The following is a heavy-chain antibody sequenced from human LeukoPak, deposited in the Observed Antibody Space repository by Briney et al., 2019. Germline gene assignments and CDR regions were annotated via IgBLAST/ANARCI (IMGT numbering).Heavy chain of an antibody. D-gene: IGHD3-3*01. V-gene: IGHV1-2*02. CDR2: LNPNSGGT. J-gene: IGHJ4*02. CDR3: ARTASITIFGVPFPGY. CDR1: GYTFTGYY. Sequence: ASVKVSCKASGYTFTGYYMHWVRQAPGQGLEWMGWLNPNSGGTNYAQKFQGRVTMTRDTSISTAYMELSRLRSDDTAVYYCARTASITIFGVPFPGYWGQGTLVTVSS.